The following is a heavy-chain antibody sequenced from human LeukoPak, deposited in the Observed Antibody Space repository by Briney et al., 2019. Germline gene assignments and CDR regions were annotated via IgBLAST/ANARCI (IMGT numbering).Heavy chain of an antibody. CDR1: GFTFSSYD. Sequence: GGSLRLSCAASGFTFSSYDMHWVRQATGKGLEWASAIGTAGDTYYPGSVKGRFTISRENAKNSLYLQMNSLRAGDTAVYYCARGGDSSSWSTETLFDYWGQGTLVTVSS. D-gene: IGHD6-13*01. V-gene: IGHV3-13*01. CDR3: ARGGDSSSWSTETLFDY. J-gene: IGHJ4*02. CDR2: IGTAGDT.